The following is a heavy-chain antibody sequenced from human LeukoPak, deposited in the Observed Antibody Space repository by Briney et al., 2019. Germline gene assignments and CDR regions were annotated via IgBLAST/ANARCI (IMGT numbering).Heavy chain of an antibody. CDR1: GYTFTSNY. D-gene: IGHD3-10*01. J-gene: IGHJ4*02. CDR3: AGITMVRGVTVIDY. CDR2: ISPSGGST. V-gene: IGHV1-46*01. Sequence: GASVKVSCKAFGYTFTSNYMHWVRQAPGQGPEWMGVISPSGGSTTYAQKFQGRVTLTRDMSTSTDYLELSSLRSEDTAVYYCAGITMVRGVTVIDYWGQGTLATVSS.